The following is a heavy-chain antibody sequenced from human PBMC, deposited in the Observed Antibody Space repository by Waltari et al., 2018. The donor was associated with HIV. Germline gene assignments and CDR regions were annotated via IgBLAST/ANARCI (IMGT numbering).Heavy chain of an antibody. CDR2: IFYSGTT. J-gene: IGHJ4*02. D-gene: IGHD1-26*01. V-gene: IGHV4-39*07. Sequence: QLQLHESGPGLVKPSETLSLTCIVSGFSISSNNYYWGWNRQPPGKGLEWIGNIFYSGTTNYNPSLESRVTISIDTSKSQFSLNLDSVTAADTAIYYCARHKNRGSYFPVDFWGQGTLVAVSS. CDR1: GFSISSNNYY. CDR3: ARHKNRGSYFPVDF.